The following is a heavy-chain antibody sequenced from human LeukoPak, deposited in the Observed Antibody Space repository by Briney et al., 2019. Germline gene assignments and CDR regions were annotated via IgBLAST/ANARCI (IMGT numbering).Heavy chain of an antibody. CDR1: GFPFSSYS. Sequence: GGSLRLSCAASGFPFSSYSMNWVRQAPGKGLEWVSSISSSSSYIYYADSVKGRFTISRDNANNSLYLQMNSLRAEDTAVYYCARHVRGYSGNYFDYWGQGTLVTVSS. CDR3: ARHVRGYSGNYFDY. J-gene: IGHJ4*02. D-gene: IGHD5-12*01. CDR2: ISSSSSYI. V-gene: IGHV3-21*01.